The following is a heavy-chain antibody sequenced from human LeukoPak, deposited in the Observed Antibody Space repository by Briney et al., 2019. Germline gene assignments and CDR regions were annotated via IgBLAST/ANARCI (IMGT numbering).Heavy chain of an antibody. CDR3: ARRRDIVVVPAATAFDI. Sequence: PSETLSLTCTVSGGSINSYYWSWIRQPPGKGLEWIGEINHSGSTNYNPSLKSRVTISVDTSKNQFSLKLSSVTAADTAVYYCARRRDIVVVPAATAFDIWGQGTMVTVSS. CDR2: INHSGST. J-gene: IGHJ3*02. CDR1: GGSINSYY. V-gene: IGHV4-34*01. D-gene: IGHD2-2*01.